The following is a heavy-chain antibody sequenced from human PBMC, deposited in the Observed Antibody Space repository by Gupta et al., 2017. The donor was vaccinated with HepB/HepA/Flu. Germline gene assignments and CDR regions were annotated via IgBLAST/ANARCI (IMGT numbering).Heavy chain of an antibody. CDR1: GFTFSSYA. Sequence: EVQLLESGGGLVQPGGSLRLSCAASGFTFSSYAMSWVRQAPGKGLEWVSAISGSGGSTYYADSVKGRFTISRDNSKNTLYLQMNSLRAEDTAVYYCAKVYGYGDYDEVWFDPWGQGTLVTVSS. J-gene: IGHJ5*02. V-gene: IGHV3-23*01. CDR2: ISGSGGST. CDR3: AKVYGYGDYDEVWFDP. D-gene: IGHD4-17*01.